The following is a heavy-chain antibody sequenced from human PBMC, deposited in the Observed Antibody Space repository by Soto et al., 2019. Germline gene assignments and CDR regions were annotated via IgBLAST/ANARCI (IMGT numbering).Heavy chain of an antibody. CDR2: IYYSGST. J-gene: IGHJ3*02. Sequence: ETLSLTCTVSGGSISSYYWSWIRQPPGKGLEWIGYIYYSGSTNYNPSLKSRVTISVDTSKNQFSLKLSSVTAADTAVYYCARVEPLWFGELSYGAFDIWGQGTMVTV. D-gene: IGHD3-10*01. V-gene: IGHV4-59*01. CDR1: GGSISSYY. CDR3: ARVEPLWFGELSYGAFDI.